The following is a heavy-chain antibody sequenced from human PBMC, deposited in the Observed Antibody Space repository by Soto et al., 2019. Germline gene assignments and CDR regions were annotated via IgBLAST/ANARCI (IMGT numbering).Heavy chain of an antibody. CDR3: ARGVAAAGTLSWFDP. D-gene: IGHD6-13*01. V-gene: IGHV3-23*01. Sequence: EVQLLESGGGLVQPGGSLRLSCAASGFTFSSYAMSWVRQAPGKGLEWVSAISGSGGSTYYAASVKGRFTISRDNSKNALYRQMYSLRAEDTAVYYCARGVAAAGTLSWFDPWGQGTLVTVSS. CDR2: ISGSGGST. CDR1: GFTFSSYA. J-gene: IGHJ5*02.